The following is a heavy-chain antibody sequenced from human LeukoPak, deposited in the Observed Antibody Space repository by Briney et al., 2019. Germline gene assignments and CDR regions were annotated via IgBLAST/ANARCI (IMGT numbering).Heavy chain of an antibody. V-gene: IGHV4-38-2*02. D-gene: IGHD6-19*01. CDR3: ARESSAVAHSMIRAWLDP. CDR2: INHSGRT. J-gene: IGHJ5*02. CDR1: GYSINFGHL. Sequence: PSETLSLTCDVSGYSINFGHLWGWIRQTPGKGLEWIASINHSGRTYYTPSLKSRVTISADTLKNQFSLKVTSVTAEDTAMYFCARESSAVAHSMIRAWLDPWGQGTLVIVSS.